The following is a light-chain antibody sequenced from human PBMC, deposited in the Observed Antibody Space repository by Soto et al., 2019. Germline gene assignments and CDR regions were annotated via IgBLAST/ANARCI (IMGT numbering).Light chain of an antibody. J-gene: IGKJ1*01. CDR3: QQYYSYWT. CDR2: KAS. Sequence: DLQMTQSPSTLSASVGDRVTITCRASQSISSWLAWYQQKPGKAPKLLIYKASSLEGGVPSRFSGSGSGTEFTLTISSLQPDDFATYYCQQYYSYWTFGQGTKVEIK. CDR1: QSISSW. V-gene: IGKV1-5*03.